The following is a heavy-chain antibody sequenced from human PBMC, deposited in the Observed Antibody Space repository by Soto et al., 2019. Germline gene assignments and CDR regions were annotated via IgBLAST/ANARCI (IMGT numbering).Heavy chain of an antibody. CDR3: ATPGGFGMDV. V-gene: IGHV5-51*01. D-gene: IGHD5-12*01. Sequence: EVQLVQSAAEVKNPGESLKISCQGSGYNFATHWIGWVRHKAGKGLEWMGIIFPGDAETRYIPSFQGHITISADKSISIAYLRWSSLKASDTGMYYCATPGGFGMDVWGQGTTVTVSS. J-gene: IGHJ6*02. CDR2: IFPGDAET. CDR1: GYNFATHW.